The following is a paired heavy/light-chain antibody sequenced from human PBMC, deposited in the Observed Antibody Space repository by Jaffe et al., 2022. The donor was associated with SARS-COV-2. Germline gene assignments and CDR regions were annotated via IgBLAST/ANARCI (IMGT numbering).Light chain of an antibody. J-gene: IGKJ2*01. CDR3: QQYSSSPYT. CDR1: ESVSSNY. V-gene: IGKV3-20*01. Sequence: EIVLTQSPGTLSLSPGERATLSCRASESVSSNYLAWYQQKPGQAPRLLIYGASRRATGIPDRLSGIGSGTDFTLTISRLEPEDFAVYYCQQYSSSPYTFGQGTKLEIK. CDR2: GAS.
Heavy chain of an antibody. D-gene: IGHD5-12*01. CDR3: ARAPIVATILDF. J-gene: IGHJ4*01. Sequence: QVQLVQSGAEVKKPGASVKLSCKASGYTFATYTMDWVRQAPGQRLEWMGWIDAGNANTKYSQKFQDRVTITRDTSANTVYMELSSLTSEDTAVYYCARAPIVATILDFWGQGTLVTVSS. V-gene: IGHV1-3*01. CDR1: GYTFATYT. CDR2: IDAGNANT.